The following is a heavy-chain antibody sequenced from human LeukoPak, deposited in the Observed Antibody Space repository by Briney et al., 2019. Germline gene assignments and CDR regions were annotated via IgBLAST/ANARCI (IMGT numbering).Heavy chain of an antibody. CDR2: INPNSGGT. D-gene: IGHD1-26*01. J-gene: IGHJ4*02. V-gene: IGHV1-2*02. CDR1: GYTFTGYY. Sequence: ASVKVSCKASGYTFTGYYMHWVRQAPGQGLEWTGWINPNSGGTNYAQKFQGRVTMTRDTSISTAYMELSRLRSDDTAVYYCARDLVGATSLDYWGQGTLVTVSS. CDR3: ARDLVGATSLDY.